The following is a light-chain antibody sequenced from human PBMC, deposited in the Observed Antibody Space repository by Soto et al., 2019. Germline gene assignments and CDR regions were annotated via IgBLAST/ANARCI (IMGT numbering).Light chain of an antibody. CDR3: TSYTSSGPWV. Sequence: QSALTQPASVSGSPGQSITISCTGTSGDVGGYNYVSWYQLDPGKAPKLIIYEVNNRPSGVSNRVSGSKSGNTAFLTISGLQAEDEADYYCTSYTSSGPWVFGGGTKLTVL. CDR1: SGDVGGYNY. V-gene: IGLV2-14*01. J-gene: IGLJ3*02. CDR2: EVN.